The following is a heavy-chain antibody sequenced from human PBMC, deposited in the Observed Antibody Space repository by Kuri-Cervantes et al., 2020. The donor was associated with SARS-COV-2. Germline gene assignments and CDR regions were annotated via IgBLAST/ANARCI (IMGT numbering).Heavy chain of an antibody. D-gene: IGHD3-10*01. CDR2: ISSSGSTI. CDR1: GFTFSDYY. Sequence: GESLKISCAASGFTFSDYYMSWIRQAPGKGLEWVSYISSSGSTIYYADSVKGRFTISRDNAENSLYLQMNSLRAEDTAVYYCARDSITMVQGVTSDAFDIWGQGTMVTVSS. CDR3: ARDSITMVQGVTSDAFDI. J-gene: IGHJ3*02. V-gene: IGHV3-11*01.